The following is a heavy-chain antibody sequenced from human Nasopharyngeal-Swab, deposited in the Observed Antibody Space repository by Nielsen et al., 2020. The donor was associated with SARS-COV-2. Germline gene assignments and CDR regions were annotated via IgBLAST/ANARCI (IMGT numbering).Heavy chain of an antibody. CDR2: IYSSGST. V-gene: IGHV4-61*02. D-gene: IGHD2-2*01. J-gene: IGHJ3*02. CDR1: GGYISSGGHY. Sequence: SETLSLTCTVSGGYISSGGHYWTWIRQPAGKGLEWIGRIYSSGSTNYNPSLKSRVSISIDTSKNQFSLRLSSVTAADTAMYYRATCSSANCYPPDDAFDIWGQGTMV. CDR3: ATCSSANCYPPDDAFDI.